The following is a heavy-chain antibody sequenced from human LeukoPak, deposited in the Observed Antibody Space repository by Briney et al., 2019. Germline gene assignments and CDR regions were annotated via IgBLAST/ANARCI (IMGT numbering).Heavy chain of an antibody. CDR2: ISAYNGNT. D-gene: IGHD1-14*01. J-gene: IGHJ6*02. CDR3: ARDVEPARGYYYGMDV. Sequence: ASVKVSCKASGYTFTSYGISWVRQAPGQGLEWMGWISAYNGNTNYAQKLQGRVTMTTDTSTSTAYMELRSLRSDDTAVYYCARDVEPARGYYYGMDVWGQGTTVTVSS. CDR1: GYTFTSYG. V-gene: IGHV1-18*01.